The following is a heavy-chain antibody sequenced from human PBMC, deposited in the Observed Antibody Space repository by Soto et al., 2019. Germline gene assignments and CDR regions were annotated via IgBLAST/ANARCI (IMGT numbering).Heavy chain of an antibody. J-gene: IGHJ6*02. CDR3: ARGYCSGGSRYRHYGMDV. V-gene: IGHV1-69*13. CDR2: IIPIFGTA. Sequence: ASVKVSCKASGGTFSSYAISWVRQAPGQGLEWMGGIIPIFGTANYAQKFQGRVTITADESTSTAYMELSSLRSEDTAVYYCARGYCSGGSRYRHYGMDVWGQGTTVTVSS. CDR1: GGTFSSYA. D-gene: IGHD2-15*01.